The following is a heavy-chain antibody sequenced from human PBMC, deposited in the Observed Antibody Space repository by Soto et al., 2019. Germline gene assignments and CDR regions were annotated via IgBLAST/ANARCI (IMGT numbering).Heavy chain of an antibody. J-gene: IGHJ6*03. Sequence: SETLSLTCTVSGGSISSYYWSWIRQPPGKGLEWVGYIYYSGSTNYNPSLKSRVTISVDTSTNQFSLKLSSVTAAETAVYSCAREIRYSSSWYDYYSMDVGGKGPTVTVS. CDR3: AREIRYSSSWYDYYSMDV. D-gene: IGHD6-13*01. CDR1: GGSISSYY. CDR2: IYYSGST. V-gene: IGHV4-59*01.